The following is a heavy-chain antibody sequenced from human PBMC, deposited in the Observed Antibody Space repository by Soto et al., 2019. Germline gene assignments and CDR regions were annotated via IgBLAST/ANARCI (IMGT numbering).Heavy chain of an antibody. D-gene: IGHD6-19*01. CDR1: GFSISHYW. V-gene: IGHV3-7*05. Sequence: PGGSLRLSCAASGFSISHYWMSWVRQAPGKGLEWVANIKEDGSDQNYVDSLKGRFTISRDNSKNSLYLQMNSLRADDTAVYYCARGIAVAGTLGYWGQGTLVTVSS. CDR3: ARGIAVAGTLGY. J-gene: IGHJ4*02. CDR2: IKEDGSDQ.